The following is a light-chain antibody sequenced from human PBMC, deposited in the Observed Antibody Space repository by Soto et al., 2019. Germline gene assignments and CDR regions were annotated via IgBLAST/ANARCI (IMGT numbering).Light chain of an antibody. CDR2: DNN. CDR3: GTWDSSLSAV. CDR1: SSNIGNNY. V-gene: IGLV1-51*01. Sequence: QSVLTQAPSVSAAPGQKVTISCSGSSSNIGNNYVSWYQQLPGTAPKLLIYDNNKRPSGIPDRFSGSKSGTSATLGITGLQTGDEADYYCGTWDSSLSAVFGGGTKVTVL. J-gene: IGLJ2*01.